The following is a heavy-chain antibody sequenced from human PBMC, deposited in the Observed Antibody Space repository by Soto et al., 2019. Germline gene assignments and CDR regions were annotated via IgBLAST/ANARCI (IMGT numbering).Heavy chain of an antibody. J-gene: IGHJ4*02. Sequence: QVQLQESGPGLVKPSETLSLTCTVSGGFISSYYWSWIRQPPGKGLEWIGYIYYSGSTNYNPSLKSRVTISVDTSKNQFSLKLSSVTAADTAVYYCARSDGRYWGQGTLVTVSS. CDR1: GGFISSYY. CDR2: IYYSGST. V-gene: IGHV4-59*01. CDR3: ARSDGRY.